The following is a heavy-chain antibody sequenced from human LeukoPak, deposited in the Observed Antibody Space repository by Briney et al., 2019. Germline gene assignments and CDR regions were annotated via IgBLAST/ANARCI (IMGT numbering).Heavy chain of an antibody. CDR2: ISGSGDNT. CDR1: GFTFSSYA. V-gene: IGHV3-23*01. Sequence: SGGSLRLSCAASGFTFSSYAMSWVRQAPGKGLEWVSAISGSGDNTYYADSVKGRFTISRDNPKNTLYLQMNSLTAGDTAVYYCARWLELMRNFNWWGQGTLVTVSS. J-gene: IGHJ4*02. CDR3: ARWLELMRNFNW. D-gene: IGHD5-24*01.